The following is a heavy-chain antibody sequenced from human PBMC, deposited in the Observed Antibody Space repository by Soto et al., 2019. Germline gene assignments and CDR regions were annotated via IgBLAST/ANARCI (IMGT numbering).Heavy chain of an antibody. CDR3: ARESRVVVTTHYYYYYGMDV. CDR1: GFTFSSYW. J-gene: IGHJ6*02. D-gene: IGHD2-21*02. CDR2: IKQDGSEK. V-gene: IGHV3-7*05. Sequence: GGSLRLSCAASGFTFSSYWMSWVRQAPGKGLEWVANIKQDGSEKYYVDSVKGRFTISRDNAKNSLYLQMNSLRAEDTAVYYCARESRVVVTTHYYYYYGMDVWGQGTTVTVSS.